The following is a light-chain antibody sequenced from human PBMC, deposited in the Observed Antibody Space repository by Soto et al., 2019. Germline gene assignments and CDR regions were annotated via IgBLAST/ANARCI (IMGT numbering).Light chain of an antibody. J-gene: IGLJ1*01. CDR2: EVT. CDR3: RSYTSRSTLI. Sequence: QSALTQPASVSGSPGQSITISCTGTSSDVGGYNSVSGYQQHPGKDPKLMIYEVTNRPSGVTNRFSGSKSGNTATMSISGPQAEDVADYFSRSYTSRSTLIFGTGTKLTV. V-gene: IGLV2-14*01. CDR1: SSDVGGYNS.